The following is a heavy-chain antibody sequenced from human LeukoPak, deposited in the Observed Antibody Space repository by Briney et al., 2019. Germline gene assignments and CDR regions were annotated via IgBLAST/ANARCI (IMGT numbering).Heavy chain of an antibody. CDR2: IYYSGST. V-gene: IGHV4-59*08. CDR1: GGSISSYY. J-gene: IGHJ4*01. CDR3: ARHSSYSSGWPHFDY. D-gene: IGHD6-19*01. Sequence: SETLSLTCTVSGGSISSYYWSWIRQPPGKGLEWIGYIYYSGSTNYNPSLKSRVTISVDTSKNQFSLKLSSVTAADTAAYYCARHSSYSSGWPHFDYWGQGTLVTVSS.